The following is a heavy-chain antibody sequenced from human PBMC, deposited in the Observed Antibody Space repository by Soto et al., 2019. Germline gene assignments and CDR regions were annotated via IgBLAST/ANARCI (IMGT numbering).Heavy chain of an antibody. CDR2: ISSSGSTI. Sequence: EVQLVESGGGLVQPGGSLRLSCAASGFTFSSYEMNWVRQAPGKGLEWVSYISSSGSTIYYADSVKGRFTISRDNAKNTLYLQMNSLRAEDTAVYYCAREPLYYDFWSGYYTYGMDVWGQGTTVTVSS. CDR3: AREPLYYDFWSGYYTYGMDV. CDR1: GFTFSSYE. D-gene: IGHD3-3*01. V-gene: IGHV3-48*03. J-gene: IGHJ6*02.